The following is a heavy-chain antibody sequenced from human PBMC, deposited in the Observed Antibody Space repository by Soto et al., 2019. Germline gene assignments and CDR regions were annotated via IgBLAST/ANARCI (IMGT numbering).Heavy chain of an antibody. CDR3: AKDKVPVVVTAPFDY. J-gene: IGHJ4*02. CDR2: ISYDGSNK. D-gene: IGHD2-21*02. Sequence: QVQLVESGGGVVQPGRSLRLSCAASGFTFSSYGMHWVRQAPGKGLDWVAVISYDGSNKYYADSVKGRFTISRDNSKNTLYLQMNSLRAEDTALYYCAKDKVPVVVTAPFDYWGQGTLVTVSS. V-gene: IGHV3-30*18. CDR1: GFTFSSYG.